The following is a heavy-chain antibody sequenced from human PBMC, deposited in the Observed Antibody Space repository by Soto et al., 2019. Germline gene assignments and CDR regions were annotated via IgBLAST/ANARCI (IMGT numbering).Heavy chain of an antibody. CDR1: GFTFSSYA. Sequence: EVQLLESGGGLVQPGGSLRLSCAASGFTFSSYAMSWVRQAPGKGLEWVSAISGSGGSTYYADSVKGRFTISRDNSKNTLYLQMNSLRAEDTAVYYCANPYYDFWSGYAPHPNWFDPWGQGTLVTVSS. V-gene: IGHV3-23*01. J-gene: IGHJ5*02. D-gene: IGHD3-3*01. CDR3: ANPYYDFWSGYAPHPNWFDP. CDR2: ISGSGGST.